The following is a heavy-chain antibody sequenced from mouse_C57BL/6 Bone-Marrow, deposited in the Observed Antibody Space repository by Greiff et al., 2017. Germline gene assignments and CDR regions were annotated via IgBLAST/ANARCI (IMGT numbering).Heavy chain of an antibody. J-gene: IGHJ2*01. CDR2: ISSGSSTL. V-gene: IGHV5-17*01. Sequence: VKLVESGGGLVKPGGSLKLSCAASGFTFSDYGMHWVRQAPEKGLEWVAYISSGSSTLYYADTVKGRFTISRDNAKNTLFLQMTSLRSEDTAMYYCAREGYFPYFDYWGQGTTLTVSA. CDR1: GFTFSDYG. CDR3: AREGYFPYFDY. D-gene: IGHD3-1*01.